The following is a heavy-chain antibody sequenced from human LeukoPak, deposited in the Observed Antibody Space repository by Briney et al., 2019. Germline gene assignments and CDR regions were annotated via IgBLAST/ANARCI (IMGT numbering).Heavy chain of an antibody. Sequence: SETLSLTCTVSGGSISSYYWSWIRQPAGKGLEWIGRIYTSGSTNYNPSLKSRVTMSVDTSKNQFSLKLSSVTAVDTAVYYCARVSDSSGYYPGIFDYWGQGTLVTVSS. CDR1: GGSISSYY. CDR3: ARVSDSSGYYPGIFDY. D-gene: IGHD3-22*01. J-gene: IGHJ4*02. CDR2: IYTSGST. V-gene: IGHV4-4*07.